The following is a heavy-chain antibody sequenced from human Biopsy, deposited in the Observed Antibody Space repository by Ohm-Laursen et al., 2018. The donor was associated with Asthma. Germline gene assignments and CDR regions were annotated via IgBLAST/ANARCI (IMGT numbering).Heavy chain of an antibody. V-gene: IGHV4-30-2*01. CDR2: IYHSGNI. CDR1: GGSISSGGYS. D-gene: IGHD5-24*01. Sequence: TLSLTCAVSGGSISSGGYSWSWIRQPPGKGLEWIGYIYHSGNIYYNPSLKSRVTISVDRSKNQFSLKLSSVTAADTAVYYCARVKDGYNFGYWGQGTLVTVSS. CDR3: ARVKDGYNFGY. J-gene: IGHJ4*02.